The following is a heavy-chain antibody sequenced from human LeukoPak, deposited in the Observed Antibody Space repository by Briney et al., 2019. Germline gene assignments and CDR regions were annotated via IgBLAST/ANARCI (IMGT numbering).Heavy chain of an antibody. V-gene: IGHV1-24*01. CDR3: ATHDYGDFPFDY. CDR2: FDPGDGET. D-gene: IGHD4-17*01. CDR1: GYTLTELS. J-gene: IGHJ4*02. Sequence: ASVKVSCKVSGYTLTELSMHWVRQAPGKGLEWMGGFDPGDGETIYAQKFQGRVTMTEDTSTDTAYMELSSLRSEDTAVYYCATHDYGDFPFDYWGQGTLVTVSS.